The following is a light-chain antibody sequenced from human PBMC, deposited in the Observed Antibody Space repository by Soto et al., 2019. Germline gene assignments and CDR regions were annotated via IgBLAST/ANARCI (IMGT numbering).Light chain of an antibody. CDR1: QGISSD. CDR2: KAS. J-gene: IGKJ1*01. V-gene: IGKV1-9*01. CDR3: QQVNSYPRA. Sequence: DIQMTQSPSSLSASVGVRVTITGRASQGISSDLAWCQQKPGKAPKLLIYKASTLKSGVPSRFSGSGSGTEFTLTISSLQPEDFATYYCQQVNSYPRAFGQGTKVDIK.